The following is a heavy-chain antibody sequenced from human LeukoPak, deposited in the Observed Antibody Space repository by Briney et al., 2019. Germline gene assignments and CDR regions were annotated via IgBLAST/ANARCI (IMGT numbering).Heavy chain of an antibody. V-gene: IGHV3-30*04. Sequence: GGSLRLSCAASGFTFSSYAMHWVRQAPGKGLEWVAVISYDGSNKYYADSVKGRFTISRDNSKNTLYLQMNSLRAEDTAVYYCAKDQQYSAFDVWGQGTMVTVSS. CDR1: GFTFSSYA. CDR2: ISYDGSNK. J-gene: IGHJ3*01. CDR3: AKDQQYSAFDV. D-gene: IGHD5-12*01.